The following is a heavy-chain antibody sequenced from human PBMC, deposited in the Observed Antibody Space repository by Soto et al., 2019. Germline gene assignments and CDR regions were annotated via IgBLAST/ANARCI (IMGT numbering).Heavy chain of an antibody. CDR1: GFTFSNHA. CDR3: ARDLGYCSGPNCYSDWYLDL. Sequence: EVQVLESGGGLVQPGGSLRVSCEGTGFTFSNHAWTWVRQAPGQGLEWVSSISVSGGKTYYADSVKGRFTISRDNSRNTVYMQMNSLRGEDTAIYFCARDLGYCSGPNCYSDWYLDLWGRGTLVTVSS. J-gene: IGHJ2*01. CDR2: ISVSGGKT. V-gene: IGHV3-23*01. D-gene: IGHD2-2*01.